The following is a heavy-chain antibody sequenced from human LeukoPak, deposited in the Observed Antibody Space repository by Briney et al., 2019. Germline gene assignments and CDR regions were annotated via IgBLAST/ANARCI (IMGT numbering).Heavy chain of an antibody. CDR2: INHSGST. J-gene: IGHJ4*02. V-gene: IGHV4-34*01. CDR1: GGSFSGYY. Sequence: SETLSLTCAVYGGSFSGYYWSWIRQPPGKGLEWIGEINHSGSTNYNPSLKSRVTISVDTSKNQFSLKLSSVTAADTAVYYCARGDITVAGTWYFDYWGQGTLVTVSS. CDR3: ARGDITVAGTWYFDY. D-gene: IGHD6-19*01.